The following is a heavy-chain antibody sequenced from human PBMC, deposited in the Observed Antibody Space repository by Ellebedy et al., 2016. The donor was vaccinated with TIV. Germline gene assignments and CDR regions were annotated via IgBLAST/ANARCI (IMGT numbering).Heavy chain of an antibody. Sequence: GGSLRLXXAASGFTFSSYWMSRVRQAPGKGLEWVANIKEDGSEKYYVDSVKGRFTISRDNAKNSVYLQMNNLRAEDTAVYYCARALGSGPCYWGQGTLVTVSS. V-gene: IGHV3-7*01. CDR3: ARALGSGPCY. CDR1: GFTFSSYW. D-gene: IGHD6-19*01. CDR2: IKEDGSEK. J-gene: IGHJ4*02.